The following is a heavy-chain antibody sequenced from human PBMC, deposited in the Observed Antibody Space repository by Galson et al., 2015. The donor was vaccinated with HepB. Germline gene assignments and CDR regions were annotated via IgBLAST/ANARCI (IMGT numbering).Heavy chain of an antibody. CDR1: GFTFSTYA. CDR3: ARFLRSAFTFDF. V-gene: IGHV3-23*05. CDR2: VHSSSLYS. D-gene: IGHD3-3*01. Sequence: SLRLSCAASGFTFSTYAMSWVRQAPGKGLEWVSYVHSSSLYSNYGDSVKGRFTISRDNSRNTLYLQMDSLRIEDTAVYYCARFLRSAFTFDFWGYGTLVTVSS. J-gene: IGHJ4*01.